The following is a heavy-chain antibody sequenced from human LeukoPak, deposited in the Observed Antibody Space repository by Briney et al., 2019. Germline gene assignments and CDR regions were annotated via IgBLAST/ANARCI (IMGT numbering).Heavy chain of an antibody. V-gene: IGHV3-23*01. CDR1: GFTVSSNY. D-gene: IGHD6-19*01. J-gene: IGHJ3*02. CDR2: ITGTGGST. CDR3: AKVKYSSGYGDDAFDI. Sequence: PGGSLRLSCAASGFTVSSNYMSWVRQAPGKGLEWVSGITGTGGSTYYADSVKGRFTISRDNSKNTLYLQMNSLRAEDTAVYYCAKVKYSSGYGDDAFDIWGQGTMVTVSS.